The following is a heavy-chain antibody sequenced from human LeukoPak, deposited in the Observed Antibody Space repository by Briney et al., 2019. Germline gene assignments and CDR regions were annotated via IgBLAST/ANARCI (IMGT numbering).Heavy chain of an antibody. CDR3: AKEGGPARPGLDS. CDR2: IYYTGTT. J-gene: IGHJ4*02. V-gene: IGHV4-59*01. Sequence: PLETLSLTCTVSGGSISSYYWTWIRQDPGTGLEWIGNIYYTGTTSYNPALVSRVTISLDTSNNQFSLKLTSVTAADTAVYYCAKEGGPARPGLDSWGQGTLVTVSS. D-gene: IGHD6-6*01. CDR1: GGSISSYY.